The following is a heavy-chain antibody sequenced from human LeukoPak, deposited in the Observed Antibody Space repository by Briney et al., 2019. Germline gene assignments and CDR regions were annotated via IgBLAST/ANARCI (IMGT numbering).Heavy chain of an antibody. J-gene: IGHJ4*02. V-gene: IGHV3-23*01. D-gene: IGHD6-13*01. CDR3: AKVRRIAEIDY. Sequence: AGGSLRLSCAASGFTFSTSAMTWVRQAPGKGLEWVSGISGSGATDYADSVKGRFTISRDNSKNTLYLQINSLRAEDTAVYYCAKVRRIAEIDYWGQGTLVTVSS. CDR1: GFTFSTSA. CDR2: ISGSGAT.